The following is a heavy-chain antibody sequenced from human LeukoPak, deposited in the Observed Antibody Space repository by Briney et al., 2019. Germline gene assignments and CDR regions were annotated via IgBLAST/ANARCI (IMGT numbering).Heavy chain of an antibody. V-gene: IGHV3-23*01. Sequence: GGSLRLSCAASGFTFSSYAISWFRQAPGKGLGWVSSITGTSAGTYYTYSVKGRFTISRDNSKNTLYLLMNSLRAEDTAVYFCARERLERHLSFDYWGQGTLVTVSS. CDR1: GFTFSSYA. CDR2: ITGTSAGT. D-gene: IGHD1-1*01. J-gene: IGHJ4*02. CDR3: ARERLERHLSFDY.